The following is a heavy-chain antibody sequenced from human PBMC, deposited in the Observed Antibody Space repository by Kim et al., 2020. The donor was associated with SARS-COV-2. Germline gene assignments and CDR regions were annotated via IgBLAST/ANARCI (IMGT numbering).Heavy chain of an antibody. CDR3: AKDRDGGNWYFDL. J-gene: IGHJ2*01. CDR2: ISYDGSNK. D-gene: IGHD3-16*01. CDR1: GFTFSSYG. Sequence: GGSLRLSCAASGFTFSSYGMHWVRQAPGKGLEWVAVISYDGSNKYYADSVKGRFTISRDNSKNTLYLQMNSLRAEDTAVYYCAKDRDGGNWYFDLWGRGTLVTVSS. V-gene: IGHV3-30*18.